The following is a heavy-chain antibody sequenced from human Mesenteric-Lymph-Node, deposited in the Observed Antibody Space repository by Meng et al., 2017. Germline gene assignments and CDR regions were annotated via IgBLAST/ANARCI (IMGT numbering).Heavy chain of an antibody. J-gene: IGHJ5*02. V-gene: IGHV3-23*01. Sequence: GESLKISCAASGFTFSSYAMSWVRQAPGKGLEWVSAISGSGGSTYYADSVKGRFTISRDNSKNTLYLQMNSLRAEDTAVYYCARGGWFDPWGQGTLVTVSS. CDR3: ARGGWFDP. CDR2: ISGSGGST. D-gene: IGHD3-16*01. CDR1: GFTFSSYA.